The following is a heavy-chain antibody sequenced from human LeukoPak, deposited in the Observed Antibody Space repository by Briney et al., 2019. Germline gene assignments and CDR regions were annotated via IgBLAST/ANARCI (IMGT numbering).Heavy chain of an antibody. Sequence: GSSVKVSCKASGGTFSSYAISWVRQAPGQGLEWMGGIIPIFGTANYAQKFQGRVTITTDESTSTAYMELSSLRSEDTAVYYCARGSSYSGYDPYYYYMDVWGKGTTVTVSS. J-gene: IGHJ6*03. CDR1: GGTFSSYA. CDR2: IIPIFGTA. V-gene: IGHV1-69*05. D-gene: IGHD5-12*01. CDR3: ARGSSYSGYDPYYYYMDV.